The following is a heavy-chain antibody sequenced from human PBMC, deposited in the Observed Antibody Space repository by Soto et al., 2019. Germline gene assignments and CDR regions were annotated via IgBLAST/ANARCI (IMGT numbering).Heavy chain of an antibody. V-gene: IGHV4-30-4*01. CDR1: GGSISSGDYY. CDR2: IYYSGST. D-gene: IGHD3-16*01. CDR3: ASFRGDPAYFDY. J-gene: IGHJ4*02. Sequence: TVSGGSISSGDYYWSWIRQPPGKGLEWIGYIYYSGSTYYNPSLKSRVTISVDTSKNQFSLKLSSVTAADTAVYYCASFRGDPAYFDYWGQGTLVTVSS.